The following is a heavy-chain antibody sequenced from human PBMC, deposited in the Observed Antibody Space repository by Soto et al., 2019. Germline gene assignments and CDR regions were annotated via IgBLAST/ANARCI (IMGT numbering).Heavy chain of an antibody. CDR1: GFTFSNAW. V-gene: IGHV3-15*01. CDR3: TTGVTRTGGSYYYGMDV. Sequence: EVPLVESGGGLVKPGGSLRLSCAASGFTFSNAWMSWVRQAPGKGLEWVGRIKSKTDGGTTDYAAPVKGRFTISRDDSKNTLYLQMNSLKTEDTAVYYCTTGVTRTGGSYYYGMDVWGQGTTVTVSS. CDR2: IKSKTDGGTT. D-gene: IGHD2-8*02. J-gene: IGHJ6*02.